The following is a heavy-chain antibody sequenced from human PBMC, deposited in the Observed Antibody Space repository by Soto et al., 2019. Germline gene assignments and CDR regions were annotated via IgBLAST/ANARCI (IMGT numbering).Heavy chain of an antibody. J-gene: IGHJ6*02. V-gene: IGHV3-15*07. D-gene: IGHD3-3*01. CDR2: IKSKTDGGTT. Sequence: PGGSLRLSCAASGFTFSNAWMNWVRQAPGKGLEWVGRIKSKTDGGTTDCAAPVKGRFTISRDDSKNTLYLQMNSLKTEDTAVYYCTTRITLFGVVMSVWDYGMDVWGQGTTVTAP. CDR1: GFTFSNAW. CDR3: TTRITLFGVVMSVWDYGMDV.